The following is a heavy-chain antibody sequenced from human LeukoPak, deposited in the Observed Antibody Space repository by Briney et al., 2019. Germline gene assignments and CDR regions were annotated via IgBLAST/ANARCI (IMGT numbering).Heavy chain of an antibody. Sequence: ASVKVSCKASGYTFTSYGISWVRQAPGQSLEWMGGINGGNGDTKYSQELQGRVTISRDTSANTAYMELSSLRSEDMAVYYCTLYNFWGQGTLVTVSS. CDR2: INGGNGDT. J-gene: IGHJ4*02. V-gene: IGHV1-3*03. CDR3: TLYNF. CDR1: GYTFTSYG. D-gene: IGHD3/OR15-3a*01.